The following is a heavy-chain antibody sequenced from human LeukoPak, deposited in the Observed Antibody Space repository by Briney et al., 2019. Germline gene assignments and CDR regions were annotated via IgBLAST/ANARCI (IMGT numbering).Heavy chain of an antibody. J-gene: IGHJ3*02. V-gene: IGHV3-7*05. CDR2: IKQDGGER. Sequence: PGGSLRLSCAASGFTISSYEMNWVRQAPGKGLEWVASIKQDGGERYYVDSVKGRFTISRDNAKNSLFLQMNSLRAEDTAVYYCARDVYTYGHDAFDIWGQGTMVPVSS. D-gene: IGHD5-18*01. CDR3: ARDVYTYGHDAFDI. CDR1: GFTISSYE.